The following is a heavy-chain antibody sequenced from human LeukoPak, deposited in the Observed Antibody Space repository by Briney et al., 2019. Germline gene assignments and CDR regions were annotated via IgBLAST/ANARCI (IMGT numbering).Heavy chain of an antibody. V-gene: IGHV4-34*01. CDR1: GGSLSGYY. D-gene: IGHD4-17*01. Sequence: SETLSLTCAVFGGSLSGYYWSWIRQPPGKGLEWIGEINHLGHTNYNPSLKSQATISVDTSRNQFSLRLTSVTAADTAVYFCARGDYRDYTFYMWGQGTMVTVSS. CDR3: ARGDYRDYTFYM. J-gene: IGHJ3*02. CDR2: INHLGHT.